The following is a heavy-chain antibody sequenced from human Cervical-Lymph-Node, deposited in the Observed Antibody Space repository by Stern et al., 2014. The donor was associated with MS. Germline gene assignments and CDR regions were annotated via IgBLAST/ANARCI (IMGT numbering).Heavy chain of an antibody. CDR3: ARHVQGFDY. Sequence: VQLVQSGAEVKQPGESLKISCKLSGYSFTIYYIAWVRQMPGTGLEWMGVISPYDSDTTYSPSFQGQVPISADKSITTAYLQWSSLRASDTAMYYCARHVQGFDYWGQGTLVTVSS. V-gene: IGHV5-51*01. J-gene: IGHJ4*02. CDR2: ISPYDSDT. CDR1: GYSFTIYY.